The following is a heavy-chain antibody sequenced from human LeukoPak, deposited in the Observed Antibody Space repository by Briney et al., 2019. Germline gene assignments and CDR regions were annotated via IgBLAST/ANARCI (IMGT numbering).Heavy chain of an antibody. Sequence: SETLSLTCTVSGGSISSGSYYWSWIRQPAGKGLEWIGRIYTSGSTNYNPSLKSRVTISVDTSKNQFSLKLSSVTAADTAVYYCARDSYYYDSSGYTQLDYYYYYYVDVWGKGTTVTISS. J-gene: IGHJ6*03. D-gene: IGHD3-22*01. CDR3: ARDSYYYDSSGYTQLDYYYYYYVDV. V-gene: IGHV4-61*02. CDR2: IYTSGST. CDR1: GGSISSGSYY.